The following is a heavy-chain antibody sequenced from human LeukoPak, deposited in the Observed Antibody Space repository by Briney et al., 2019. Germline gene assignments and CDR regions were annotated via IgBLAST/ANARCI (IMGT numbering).Heavy chain of an antibody. D-gene: IGHD6-13*01. V-gene: IGHV3-20*04. CDR3: ARDREDSSSWYDAFDI. CDR1: GFTFDDYG. J-gene: IGHJ3*02. Sequence: GGSLRLSCTASGFTFDDYGMSWVRQAPGKGLEWVSGINWNGGSTGYADSVKGRFTISRDNAKNSLYLQMNSLRAEDTALYYCARDREDSSSWYDAFDIWGQGTMVTVSS. CDR2: INWNGGST.